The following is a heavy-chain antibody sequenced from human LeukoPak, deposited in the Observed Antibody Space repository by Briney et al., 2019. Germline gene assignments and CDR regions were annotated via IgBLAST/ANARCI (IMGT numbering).Heavy chain of an antibody. V-gene: IGHV1-46*01. CDR3: ARDHSVRVEAWWFNP. J-gene: IGHJ5*02. CDR1: GYTFTGYW. D-gene: IGHD3-10*01. Sequence: EASVKVSCEAFGYTFTGYWMHWVRQAPGQGPEWMGVISPSGGSTIYAQKFKGRVTLTRDMSTSTDYLELSSLRSEDTAVYYCARDHSVRVEAWWFNPWGQGTLVTVSS. CDR2: ISPSGGST.